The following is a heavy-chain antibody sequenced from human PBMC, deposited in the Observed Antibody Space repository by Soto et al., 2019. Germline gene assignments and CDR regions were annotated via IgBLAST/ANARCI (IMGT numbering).Heavy chain of an antibody. Sequence: QVQLQQWGAGLLKPSETLSLTCAVYGGSFSGYYWSWIRQPPGKGLELNGEINHSGSTNYNPSLKSRVTISVATSKNQFSLKLSSVTAADTAVYYCARDIGDQDWYFDLWGRGTLVTVSS. D-gene: IGHD2-2*01. V-gene: IGHV4-34*01. CDR1: GGSFSGYY. CDR3: ARDIGDQDWYFDL. J-gene: IGHJ2*01. CDR2: INHSGST.